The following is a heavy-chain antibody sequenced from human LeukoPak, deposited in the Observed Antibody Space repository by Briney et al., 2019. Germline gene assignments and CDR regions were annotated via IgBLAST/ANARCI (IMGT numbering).Heavy chain of an antibody. Sequence: SETLSLTCTLSGGSISSYYWSWIRQPPGKGLEWRGYIYYSGSTNYNPSLKSRVTISVYTSKNQCSLKLSSVTAADTAVYYCARGIAVAGHFDYWGQGTLVTVSS. CDR3: ARGIAVAGHFDY. CDR1: GGSISSYY. J-gene: IGHJ4*02. CDR2: IYYSGST. V-gene: IGHV4-59*01. D-gene: IGHD6-19*01.